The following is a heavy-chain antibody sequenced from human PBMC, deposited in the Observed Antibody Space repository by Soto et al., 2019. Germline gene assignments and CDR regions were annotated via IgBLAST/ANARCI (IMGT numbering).Heavy chain of an antibody. D-gene: IGHD6-19*01. CDR2: ISGSGGST. V-gene: IGHV3-23*01. CDR3: AKNQFIAVAGSEDY. CDR1: GFTFSSYA. Sequence: GGSLRLSCAASGFTFSSYAMSWVRQAPGKGLEWVSAISGSGGSTYYADSVKGRFTISRDNSKNTLYLQMNSLRAEDTAVYYCAKNQFIAVAGSEDYWGQGTLVTVSS. J-gene: IGHJ4*02.